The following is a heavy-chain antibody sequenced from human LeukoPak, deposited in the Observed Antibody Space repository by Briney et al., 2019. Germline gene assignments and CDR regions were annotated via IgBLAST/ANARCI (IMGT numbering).Heavy chain of an antibody. V-gene: IGHV4-39*01. CDR2: IYYSGST. J-gene: IGHJ4*02. Sequence: PSETLSLTCTVSGGSISSSSYYWGWIRQPPGKGLEWTGSIYYSGSTYYNPSLKSRVTISVDTSKNQFSLKLSSVTAADTAVYYCARHPSFDYFDYWGQGTLVTVSS. CDR3: ARHPSFDYFDY. CDR1: GGSISSSSYY.